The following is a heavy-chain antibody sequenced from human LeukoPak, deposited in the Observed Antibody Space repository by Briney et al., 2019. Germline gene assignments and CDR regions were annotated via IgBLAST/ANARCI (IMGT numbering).Heavy chain of an antibody. Sequence: GGSLRLSCAASGFTFSSYSMNWVRRAPGKGLEWVSYISSSSSTIYYADSVKGRFTISRDNAKNSVYLQMNSLGADDTAVYYCATYSILNAREFRYWGQGTLDTVTS. D-gene: IGHD4-11*01. V-gene: IGHV3-48*01. J-gene: IGHJ1*01. CDR2: ISSSSSTI. CDR1: GFTFSSYS. CDR3: ATYSILNAREFRY.